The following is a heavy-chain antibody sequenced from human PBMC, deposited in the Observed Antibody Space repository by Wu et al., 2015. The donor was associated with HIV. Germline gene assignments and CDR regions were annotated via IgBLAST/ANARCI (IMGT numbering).Heavy chain of an antibody. V-gene: IGHV1-69*13. J-gene: IGHJ4*02. CDR2: IIPLFGTA. CDR3: ARGGWLQFDDRGFDY. Sequence: QVQLVQSGAEVKKPGSSVKVSCKASGGTFSRYAINWVRQAPGQGLDWMGRIIPLFGTANYAQKFQGRVTLSADESTSTAYMELSSLRSEDTAVYYCARGGWLQFDDRGFDYWGQGTLVTVSS. CDR1: GGTFSRYA. D-gene: IGHD5-24*01.